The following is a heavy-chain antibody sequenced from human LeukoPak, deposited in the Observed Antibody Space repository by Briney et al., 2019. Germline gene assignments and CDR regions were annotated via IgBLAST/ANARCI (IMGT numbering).Heavy chain of an antibody. CDR1: GYTFTSYG. V-gene: IGHV1-2*02. CDR3: ARSAVAFDY. Sequence: ASVKVSCKASGYTFTSYGISWVRQAPGQGLEWMGWINPNSGGTNYAQKFQGRVTMTRDTSISTAYMELSRLRSDDTAVYYCARSAVAFDYWGQGTLVTVSS. CDR2: INPNSGGT. D-gene: IGHD6-19*01. J-gene: IGHJ4*02.